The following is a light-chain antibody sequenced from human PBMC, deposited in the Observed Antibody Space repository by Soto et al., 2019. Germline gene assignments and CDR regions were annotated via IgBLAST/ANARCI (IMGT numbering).Light chain of an antibody. CDR3: QQYHRASIT. V-gene: IGKV1-5*03. Sequence: DIQMTQSPSTLSASVGDRVTITFRASQSISSWLAWYQQKPGKAPKLLIYKASSLESGVPSRFSGSGSGTEFTLTISSLQPDDFATYYCQQYHRASITFGQGTRLEIK. CDR2: KAS. CDR1: QSISSW. J-gene: IGKJ5*01.